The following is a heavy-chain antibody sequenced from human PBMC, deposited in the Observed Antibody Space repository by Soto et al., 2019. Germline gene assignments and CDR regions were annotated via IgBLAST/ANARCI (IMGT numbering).Heavy chain of an antibody. CDR2: ISGNGRII. D-gene: IGHD4-17*01. CDR1: GFIFSDYY. J-gene: IGHJ4*02. Sequence: QVLLVESGGGLVKPGGSLRLSCATSGFIFSDYYMHWIRQAPGKGLEWISYISGNGRIIQYADSAKGRFTISRENAQNSLYLQMNSLRAEDTALYFCARDFDADSRTDFDYWGQGTLVTVAS. V-gene: IGHV3-11*01. CDR3: ARDFDADSRTDFDY.